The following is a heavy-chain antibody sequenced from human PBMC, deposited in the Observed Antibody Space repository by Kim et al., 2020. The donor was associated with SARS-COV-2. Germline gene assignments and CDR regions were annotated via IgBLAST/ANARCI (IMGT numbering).Heavy chain of an antibody. CDR1: GFTFSSYG. Sequence: GGSLRLSCAASGFTFSSYGMHWVRQAPGKGLEWVAVIWYDGSNKYYADSVKGRFTISRDNSNNTLYLQMNSLRAEDTAVYYCAKEASGAYIDYWGQGTLVTVSS. CDR2: IWYDGSNK. D-gene: IGHD3-16*01. V-gene: IGHV3-33*06. CDR3: AKEASGAYIDY. J-gene: IGHJ4*02.